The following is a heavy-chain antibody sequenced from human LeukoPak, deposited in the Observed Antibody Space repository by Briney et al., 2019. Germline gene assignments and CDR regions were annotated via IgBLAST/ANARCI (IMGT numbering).Heavy chain of an antibody. CDR2: ISYSGST. V-gene: IGHV4-59*08. J-gene: IGHJ2*01. D-gene: IGHD2-8*01. CDR3: ARREDVLWYFVL. Sequence: PSETLSLTCTVSGGSISSYYWSWIRQPPGKGLEWIGCISYSGSTNYNPSLRRRVTISVDTSKNQFSLKLSSVTAADTAVYYCARREDVLWYFVLWGRGTLVTVSS. CDR1: GGSISSYY.